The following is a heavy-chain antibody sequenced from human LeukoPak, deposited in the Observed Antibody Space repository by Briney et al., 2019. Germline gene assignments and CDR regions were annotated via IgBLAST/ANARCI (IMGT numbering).Heavy chain of an antibody. Sequence: SETLSLTCTVSGGSINSYYWSWIRQPPGKGLEWIGYIYYSGSTNYNLSLKSRVTVSVDTSKNQLSLRLSSVTAADTAVYYCARVTGYMTEDYFDYWGQGTLITVSS. D-gene: IGHD6-13*01. CDR3: ARVTGYMTEDYFDY. J-gene: IGHJ4*02. CDR1: GGSINSYY. CDR2: IYYSGST. V-gene: IGHV4-59*01.